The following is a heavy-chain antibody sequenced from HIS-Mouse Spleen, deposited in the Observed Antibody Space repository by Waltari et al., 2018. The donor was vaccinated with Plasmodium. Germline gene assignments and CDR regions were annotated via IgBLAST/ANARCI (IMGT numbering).Heavy chain of an antibody. J-gene: IGHJ4*02. CDR3: ARQGVVPAAIFDY. V-gene: IGHV3-7*01. D-gene: IGHD2-2*01. CDR2: IKQDGSEK. Sequence: EVQLVESGGGLVQPGGSLRLSCAASGFTFSRHWMSWVRQAPGKGLEWVANIKQDGSEKYYVDSVKGRFTISRDNAKNQFSLKLSSVTAADTAVYYCARQGVVPAAIFDYWGQGTLVTVSS. CDR1: GFTFSRHW.